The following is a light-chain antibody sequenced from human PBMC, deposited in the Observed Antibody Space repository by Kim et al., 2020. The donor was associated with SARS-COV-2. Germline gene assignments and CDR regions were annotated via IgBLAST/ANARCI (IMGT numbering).Light chain of an antibody. J-gene: IGLJ2*01. CDR1: TGAVTSGHY. CDR3: LLSYSGARV. Sequence: PGATVTLTAAASTGAVTSGHYPYWFQQKPGQPPRTLIFDTNNKHSWTPARFSGSLLGGKAALTLSGAQSEDEAEYYCLLSYSGARVFGGGTQLTVL. V-gene: IGLV7-46*01. CDR2: DTN.